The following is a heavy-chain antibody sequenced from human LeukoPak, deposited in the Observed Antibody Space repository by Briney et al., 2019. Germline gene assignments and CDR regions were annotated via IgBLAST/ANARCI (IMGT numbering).Heavy chain of an antibody. V-gene: IGHV3-21*01. D-gene: IGHD5-18*01. CDR1: GFTFSSYS. CDR2: ISSSSSYI. Sequence: PGGSLRLSCAASGFTFSSYSMNWVRQAPGKGLGWVSSISSSSSYIYYADSVKGRFTISRDNAKNSLYLQMNSLRAEDTAVYYCARDLSPPWDSYGQARVPLDYWGQGTLVTVSS. J-gene: IGHJ4*02. CDR3: ARDLSPPWDSYGQARVPLDY.